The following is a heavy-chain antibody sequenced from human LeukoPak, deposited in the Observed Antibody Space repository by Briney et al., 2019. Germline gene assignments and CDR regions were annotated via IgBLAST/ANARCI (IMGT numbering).Heavy chain of an antibody. CDR2: INPSGGSA. V-gene: IGHV1-46*01. CDR1: GYTFTSYY. J-gene: IGHJ4*02. D-gene: IGHD3-22*01. CDR3: ASAFADYYDSSGYYFDY. Sequence: ASVKVSCKASGYTFTSYYMHWVRQAPGQGFEWMGIINPSGGSASYAQKFQGRVTMTRDTSTSTVYMELSSLRSEDTAVYYCASAFADYYDSSGYYFDYWGQGTLVTVSS.